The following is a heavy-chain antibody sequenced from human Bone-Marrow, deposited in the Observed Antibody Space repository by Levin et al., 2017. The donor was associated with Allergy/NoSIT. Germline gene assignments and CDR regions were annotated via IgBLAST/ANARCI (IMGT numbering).Heavy chain of an antibody. CDR3: ARRSTYHEYFEH. J-gene: IGHJ1*01. V-gene: IGHV5-51*01. D-gene: IGHD2/OR15-2a*01. CDR1: GYSFTTYW. Sequence: NHGESLKISCKGSGYSFTTYWIGWVRQMPGKGLEWMGIMYPGDSDTRYSPSFQGQVTISADKSISTAYLQWSSLRASDTAMYYCARRSTYHEYFEHWGQGTLVAVSS. CDR2: MYPGDSDT.